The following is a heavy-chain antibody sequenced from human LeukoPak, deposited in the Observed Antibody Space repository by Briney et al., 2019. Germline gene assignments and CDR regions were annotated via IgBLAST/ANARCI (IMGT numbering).Heavy chain of an antibody. CDR1: GFTFSSYG. CDR3: AKVGYYDFWSGYYSNNPFDY. V-gene: IGHV3-23*01. D-gene: IGHD3-3*01. J-gene: IGHJ4*02. Sequence: GGSLRLSCAASGFTFSSYGMSWVRQAPGKGLEWVSAISGSGGSTYYADSVKGRFTISRDNSKNTLYLQMNSLRAEDTAVYYCAKVGYYDFWSGYYSNNPFDYWGQGTLVTVSS. CDR2: ISGSGGST.